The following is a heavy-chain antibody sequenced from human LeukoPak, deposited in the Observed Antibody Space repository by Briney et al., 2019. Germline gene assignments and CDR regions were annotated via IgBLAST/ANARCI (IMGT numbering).Heavy chain of an antibody. J-gene: IGHJ4*02. V-gene: IGHV3-21*01. CDR2: ISSSRSYI. CDR1: GFTYSSYS. CDR3: ARGGPERDYFDY. Sequence: EPGGSLRLSCAASGFTYSSYSMNWVRQAPGKGLEWVSSISSSRSYIYYADSVKGRFTISRDNAKNSLYLQMNSLRAEDTAVYYCARGGPERDYFDYWGQGTLVTVSS.